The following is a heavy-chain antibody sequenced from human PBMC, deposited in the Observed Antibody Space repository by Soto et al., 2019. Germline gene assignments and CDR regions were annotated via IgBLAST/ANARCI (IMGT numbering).Heavy chain of an antibody. CDR3: ARDQGGWDFDY. Sequence: EEQLVESGGGLVQPGGSLRLSCAASGFTISTYGMNWVRQAPGKGLEWVSYISSTGNTKYYADSVKGRFTISRDNAKNSLYLQMNSLRAEDTGVYYCARDQGGWDFDYWGQGTLVTVSS. J-gene: IGHJ4*02. CDR1: GFTISTYG. D-gene: IGHD6-19*01. V-gene: IGHV3-48*01. CDR2: ISSTGNTK.